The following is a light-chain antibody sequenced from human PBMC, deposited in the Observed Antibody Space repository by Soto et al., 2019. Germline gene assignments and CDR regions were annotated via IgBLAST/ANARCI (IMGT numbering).Light chain of an antibody. J-gene: IGKJ4*01. Sequence: DIQMTQSPSSLSASVGDRVTITCRASQGMSNFLAWYQQKPVKVPKLLIYGASTLQSGVPSRFSGSGSGTDFTLTISSLQPEDVETYYCQNYNSVPLTFGGGTKVEIK. CDR2: GAS. V-gene: IGKV1-27*01. CDR1: QGMSNF. CDR3: QNYNSVPLT.